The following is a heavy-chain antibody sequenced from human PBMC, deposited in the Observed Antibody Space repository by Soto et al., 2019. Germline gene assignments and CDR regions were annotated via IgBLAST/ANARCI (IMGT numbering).Heavy chain of an antibody. CDR2: INSDGSST. CDR1: GFTFSSYW. CDR3: ARASRITMGRGVIRRDYYYYMDV. V-gene: IGHV3-74*01. J-gene: IGHJ6*03. Sequence: GGSLRLSCAASGFTFSSYWMHWVRQAPGKGLVWVSRINSDGSSTTYADSVKGRFTISRDNAKNTLYLQMNSLRAEDTAVDYCARASRITMGRGVIRRDYYYYMDVWGKGTTVTVSS. D-gene: IGHD3-10*01.